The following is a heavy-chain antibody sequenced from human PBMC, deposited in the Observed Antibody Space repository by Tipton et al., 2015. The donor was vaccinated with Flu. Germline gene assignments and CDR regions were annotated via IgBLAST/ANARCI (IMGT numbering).Heavy chain of an antibody. D-gene: IGHD6-19*01. CDR1: GDSVSNNNAA. J-gene: IGHJ4*02. CDR2: TYSRSRWYD. CDR3: ARGRSGTAVALSEY. V-gene: IGHV6-1*01. Sequence: GLVKPSQTLSLTCAISGDSVSNNNAAWNWIRQSPSRGLEWLGRTYSRSRWYDNYAVSVKSRITITPDTSKNLISLHLESVTPEDTAVYYCARGRSGTAVALSEYWGQGTLVTVSS.